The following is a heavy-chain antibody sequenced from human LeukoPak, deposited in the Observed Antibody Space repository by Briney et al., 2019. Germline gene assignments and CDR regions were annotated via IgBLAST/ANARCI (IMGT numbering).Heavy chain of an antibody. CDR2: IIPMFRTP. CDR1: GGTFSRSA. CDR3: ARDASIHGSSSYYFLW. D-gene: IGHD3-22*01. Sequence: GASVKVSCKASGGTFSRSAVNWVRQAPGQGLEWMGGIIPMFRTPNYAQKFRGRVTITADESTSTAYMELNSLRSEDTAVYYCARDASIHGSSSYYFLWWGQGTLVTVSS. V-gene: IGHV1-69*13. J-gene: IGHJ4*02.